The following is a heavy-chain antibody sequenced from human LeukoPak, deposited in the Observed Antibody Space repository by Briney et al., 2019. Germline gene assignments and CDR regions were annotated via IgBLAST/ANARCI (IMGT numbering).Heavy chain of an antibody. D-gene: IGHD5-12*01. CDR1: GYTFTSYG. CDR3: ARVIVAGKTSDAFDI. V-gene: IGHV1-2*02. Sequence: ASVKLSCKASGYTFTSYGISWVRHAPGQGLEWMGWINPNSGGTNYAQKFQGRVTMTRDTSISTAYMELSRLRSDDTAVYYCARVIVAGKTSDAFDIWGQGTMVTVSS. CDR2: INPNSGGT. J-gene: IGHJ3*02.